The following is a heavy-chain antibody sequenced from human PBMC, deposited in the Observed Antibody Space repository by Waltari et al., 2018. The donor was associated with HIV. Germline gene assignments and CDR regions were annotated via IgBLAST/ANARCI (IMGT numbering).Heavy chain of an antibody. CDR3: ARVGYYDSSGYYPLGHGDAFDI. CDR2: IYHSGST. J-gene: IGHJ3*02. D-gene: IGHD3-22*01. Sequence: QVQLQESGPGLVKPSETLSLTCTVSGYSISSGYYWGWIRQPPGKGLEWIGSIYHSGSTYYNPSLKSRVTISVDTSKNQFSLKLSSVTAADTAVYYCARVGYYDSSGYYPLGHGDAFDIWGQGTMVTVSS. V-gene: IGHV4-38-2*02. CDR1: GYSISSGYY.